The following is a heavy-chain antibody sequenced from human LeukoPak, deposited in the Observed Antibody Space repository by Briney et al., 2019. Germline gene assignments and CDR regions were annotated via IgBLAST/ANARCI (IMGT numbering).Heavy chain of an antibody. CDR3: AREVFGVVINPSYYYYMDV. Sequence: GGSLRLSYAASGFTFSSYSMNWVRQAPGKGLEWVSYISSSSSTIYYADSVKGRFTISRDNAKNSLYLQMNSLRAEDTAVYYCAREVFGVVINPSYYYYMDVWGKGTTVTVSS. CDR2: ISSSSSTI. D-gene: IGHD3-3*01. V-gene: IGHV3-48*01. J-gene: IGHJ6*03. CDR1: GFTFSSYS.